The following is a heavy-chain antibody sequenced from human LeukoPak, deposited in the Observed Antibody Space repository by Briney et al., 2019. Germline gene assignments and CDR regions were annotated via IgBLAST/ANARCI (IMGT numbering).Heavy chain of an antibody. CDR1: GYTFTDYY. Sequence: ASVKVSCKASGYTFTDYYMHWVRQAPGQGLEWMGWINPNSGGTNYAQKFQGRVTITRDTSISTAYMELSRLTSDDTAVYYCARVELLLNWIDPWGQGTLVTVSS. CDR3: ARVELLLNWIDP. D-gene: IGHD3-10*01. J-gene: IGHJ5*02. V-gene: IGHV1-2*02. CDR2: INPNSGGT.